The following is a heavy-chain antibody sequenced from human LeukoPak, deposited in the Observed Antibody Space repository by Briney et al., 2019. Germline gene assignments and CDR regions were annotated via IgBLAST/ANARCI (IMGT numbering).Heavy chain of an antibody. CDR1: GYTFTIYY. D-gene: IGHD1-26*01. CDR2: INPSGGST. Sequence: ASVKVSCKASGYTFTIYYMHWVRQAPGQGLEWMGIINPSGGSTSYAQKFQGRVTMTRDMSTSTVYMELSSLRSEDTAVYYCARAQSGSYLGNWFDPWGQGTLVTVSS. CDR3: ARAQSGSYLGNWFDP. J-gene: IGHJ5*02. V-gene: IGHV1-46*01.